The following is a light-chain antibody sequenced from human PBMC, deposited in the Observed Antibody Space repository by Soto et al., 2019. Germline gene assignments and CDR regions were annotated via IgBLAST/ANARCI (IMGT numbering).Light chain of an antibody. Sequence: DVQLTQSPSSLSASVGDRVTITCQASQDISTYLNWYQQRPGKAPKLLIYDASNLETGVHSRFSGSGSGTDFSFTINSLQPDDIATYYCQQYGASPFTFGPGTKVDVK. J-gene: IGKJ3*01. CDR1: QDISTY. V-gene: IGKV1-33*01. CDR3: QQYGASPFT. CDR2: DAS.